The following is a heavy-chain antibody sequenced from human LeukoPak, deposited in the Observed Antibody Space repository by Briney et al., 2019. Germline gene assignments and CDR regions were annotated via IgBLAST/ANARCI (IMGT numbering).Heavy chain of an antibody. CDR1: GGSISSYY. J-gene: IGHJ6*03. Sequence: SETLSLTCTVSGGSISSYYWSWIRQPPGKGLGWIGYISYSGSSNSHPSLKSRVTISVDMSQTQVYLELSSVTAADTAVYYCARARYREDSYGYAGGFYYMDVWGKGTTVTVSS. D-gene: IGHD5-18*01. V-gene: IGHV4-59*01. CDR3: ARARYREDSYGYAGGFYYMDV. CDR2: ISYSGSS.